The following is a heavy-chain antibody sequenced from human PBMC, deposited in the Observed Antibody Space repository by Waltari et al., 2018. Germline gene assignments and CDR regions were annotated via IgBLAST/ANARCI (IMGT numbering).Heavy chain of an antibody. Sequence: EVHLVESGGGLVQPGGSLRLSCAASGFTFRSYWMSWVRQAPGKGLEWVANINQDGNKPYYVDSVEGRFTISRDNAKNSLYLQMNSLRAEDTAVYYCARDQMVTVTDDNWFDSWGQGNLVTVSS. J-gene: IGHJ5*01. D-gene: IGHD4-17*01. CDR3: ARDQMVTVTDDNWFDS. CDR1: GFTFRSYW. CDR2: INQDGNKP. V-gene: IGHV3-7*01.